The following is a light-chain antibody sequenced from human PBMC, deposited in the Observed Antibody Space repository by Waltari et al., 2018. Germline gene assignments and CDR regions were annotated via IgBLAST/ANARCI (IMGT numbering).Light chain of an antibody. Sequence: EIVFTQSPGTLSLSPGERATLSCRASQSVGRSLAWYQQKPGQAPRLVIYDASSRATGIPDRFSGSGSGTDFSLTIRRLEPEDFAVYYCQKYVSLPATFGQGTKVEIK. CDR1: QSVGRS. CDR3: QKYVSLPAT. V-gene: IGKV3-20*01. CDR2: DAS. J-gene: IGKJ1*01.